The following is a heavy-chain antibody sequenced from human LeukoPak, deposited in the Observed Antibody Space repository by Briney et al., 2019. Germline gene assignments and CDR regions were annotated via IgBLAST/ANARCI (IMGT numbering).Heavy chain of an antibody. CDR1: GYTFTSYD. J-gene: IGHJ6*03. Sequence: ASVKVSYKASGYTFTSYDINWVRQATGQGLEWMGWMNPNSGNTGYAQKFQGRVTMTRNTSISTAYMELSSLRSEDTAVYYCARGRRTYYYGSGSYYKRYYYYYYMDVWGKGPTVTISS. CDR3: ARGRRTYYYGSGSYYKRYYYYYYMDV. V-gene: IGHV1-8*01. CDR2: MNPNSGNT. D-gene: IGHD3-10*01.